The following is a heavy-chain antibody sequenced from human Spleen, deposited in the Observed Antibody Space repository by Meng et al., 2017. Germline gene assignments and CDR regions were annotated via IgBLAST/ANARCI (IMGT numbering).Heavy chain of an antibody. V-gene: IGHV3-30*07. J-gene: IGHJ5*02. D-gene: IGHD1-26*01. CDR2: IVHDGSNK. CDR3: AKEGRSARWELLRGGGSWFDP. CDR1: GFIFSTYA. Sequence: GGSLRLSCAASGFIFSTYAMHWVRQAPGKGLEWVAVIVHDGSNKYYVDSVKGRFTISRDNSKNTLYLQMNSLRAEDTAVYYCAKEGRSARWELLRGGGSWFDPWGQGTLVTVSS.